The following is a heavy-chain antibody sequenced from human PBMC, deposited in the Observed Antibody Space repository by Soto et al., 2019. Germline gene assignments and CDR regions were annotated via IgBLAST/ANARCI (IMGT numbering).Heavy chain of an antibody. J-gene: IGHJ3*02. CDR3: ARGRTWIPI. CDR2: VDPEESET. D-gene: IGHD5-18*01. V-gene: IGHV1-69-2*01. CDR1: GYTFTDHY. Sequence: ASVKVSCKVSGYTFTDHYVHWVQQAPGKGLEWLGLVDPEESETIYAEKFQGRFTISRDNAKNSLYLQMNSLRAEDTAVYYCARGRTWIPIWGQGTMVTVSS.